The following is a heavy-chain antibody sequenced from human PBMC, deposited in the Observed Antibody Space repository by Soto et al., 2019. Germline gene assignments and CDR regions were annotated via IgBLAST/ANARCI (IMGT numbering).Heavy chain of an antibody. Sequence: PGGSLRLSCAASGFTFSSYWMSWVRQAPGKGLEWVANIKQGGSEKYYVDSVKGRFTISRDNAKNSLYLQMNSLRAEDTAVYYCARDRDLKAFDIWGQGTMVTVSS. V-gene: IGHV3-7*03. CDR2: IKQGGSEK. J-gene: IGHJ3*02. CDR3: ARDRDLKAFDI. D-gene: IGHD3-10*01. CDR1: GFTFSSYW.